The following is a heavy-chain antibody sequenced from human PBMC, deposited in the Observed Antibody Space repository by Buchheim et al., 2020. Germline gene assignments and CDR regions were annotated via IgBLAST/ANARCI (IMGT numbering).Heavy chain of an antibody. Sequence: EVQLLESGGGLVQPGGSLRLSCAASGFTFSSYAVNWVRQAPGKGLEWVSPIRGSGSITYYTDSVKGRFTLSRDNSKNTLYLQMNSLRAEDSAVYYCAKDLLGDYYYGMDAWGQGTT. CDR3: AKDLLGDYYYGMDA. D-gene: IGHD1-26*01. CDR2: IRGSGSIT. V-gene: IGHV3-23*01. J-gene: IGHJ6*02. CDR1: GFTFSSYA.